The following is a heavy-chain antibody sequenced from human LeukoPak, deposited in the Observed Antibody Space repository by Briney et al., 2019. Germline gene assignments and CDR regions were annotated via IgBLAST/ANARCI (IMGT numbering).Heavy chain of an antibody. V-gene: IGHV3-49*04. CDR3: TRDQTPYY. CDR1: GFTFGDYA. J-gene: IGHJ4*02. CDR2: IRSKIYGGTP. Sequence: GGSLRLSCTASGFTFGDYAMTWVRQAPGKGLEWVGFIRSKIYGGTPEYAVSVRGRFTISRDDSKGVAYLQMNSLKTEDTAVYYCTRDQTPYYWGQGTLVTVSS.